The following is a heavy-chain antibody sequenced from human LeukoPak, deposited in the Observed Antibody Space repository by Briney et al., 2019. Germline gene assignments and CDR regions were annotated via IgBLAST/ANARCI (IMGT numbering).Heavy chain of an antibody. CDR3: ARDRAAAGLNNWFDP. Sequence: SETLSLTCTVSGGSISNDDYYWGWIRQPPGKGLEWIGNIFYSGSNYYNESLKSRVAMSVDTSKNQFSLNLKSVTAADTAVYYCARDRAAAGLNNWFDPWGQGTRVTVSS. V-gene: IGHV4-39*07. CDR2: IFYSGSN. CDR1: GGSISNDDYY. J-gene: IGHJ5*02. D-gene: IGHD6-13*01.